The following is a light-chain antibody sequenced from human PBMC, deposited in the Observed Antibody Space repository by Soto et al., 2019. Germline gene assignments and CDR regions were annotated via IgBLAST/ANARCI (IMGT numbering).Light chain of an antibody. CDR3: CSYAGSNNLYV. Sequence: QSALTQPPSASGSPGQSVTISCTGTSSDIGAYKYVSWYQQHPGKAPKVIIYEVSQRPSGVPDRFSGSKSGNTASLTVSGLQAEDEADYYCCSYAGSNNLYVFGTGTQLTVL. CDR1: SSDIGAYKY. CDR2: EVS. V-gene: IGLV2-8*01. J-gene: IGLJ1*01.